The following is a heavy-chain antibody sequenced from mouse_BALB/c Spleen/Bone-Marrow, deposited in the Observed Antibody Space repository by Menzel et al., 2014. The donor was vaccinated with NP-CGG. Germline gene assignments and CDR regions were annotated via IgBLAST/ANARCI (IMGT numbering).Heavy chain of an antibody. CDR1: GFTFSSYG. CDR3: ARDLTMGPGFAY. CDR2: INSNGGST. Sequence: EVQRVESGGGLVQPGGSLKLSCAASGFTFSSYGMSWVRQTPDNRLELVATINSNGGSTYYPDSVKGRFSISRDNAKNTLYLQKSSLKSEDTAMYYCARDLTMGPGFAYWGQGTLVTVSA. V-gene: IGHV5-6-3*01. D-gene: IGHD1-1*02. J-gene: IGHJ3*01.